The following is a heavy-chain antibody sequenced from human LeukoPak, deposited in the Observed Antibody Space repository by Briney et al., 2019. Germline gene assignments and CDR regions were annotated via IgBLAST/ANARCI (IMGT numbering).Heavy chain of an antibody. CDR3: AKEMLRNNWYYFHF. D-gene: IGHD1-1*01. J-gene: IGHJ4*02. CDR1: GFTFSSYG. CDR2: ISYDGGNK. Sequence: GGSLRLSCAASGFTFSSYGMHWVRQAPGKGLEWVAVISYDGGNKYYADSVKGRFTISRDNSKNTLYLQMNSLRAEDTAVYYCAKEMLRNNWYYFHFWGQGTLVTVSS. V-gene: IGHV3-30*18.